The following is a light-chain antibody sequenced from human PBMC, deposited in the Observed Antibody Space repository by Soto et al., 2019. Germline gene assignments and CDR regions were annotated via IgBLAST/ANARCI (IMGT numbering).Light chain of an antibody. Sequence: EIVLTQSPGTLSLSPGERATLSCRASQTVSSSFLAWHQHKPGQAPRLLIYGASTRATGIQDRFSGSGSGTDLTLTINRLEPEYFAVYYCQQYDNSPYTFRQGTSLEIK. V-gene: IGKV3-20*01. CDR2: GAS. CDR1: QTVSSSF. J-gene: IGKJ2*01. CDR3: QQYDNSPYT.